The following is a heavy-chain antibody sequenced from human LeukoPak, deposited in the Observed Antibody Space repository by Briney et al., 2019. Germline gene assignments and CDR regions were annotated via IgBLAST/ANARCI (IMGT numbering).Heavy chain of an antibody. V-gene: IGHV3-53*01. CDR3: ARDLVSSYGMDV. J-gene: IGHJ6*02. Sequence: GGSLRLSCAGSGYTVSGNYMSWVRQAPGKGLEWVSVIYSGGNTYYADSVKGRFTISRDNSKNAPYLQMNSLRAEDTAVYYCARDLVSSYGMDVWGQGSTVTVSS. CDR2: IYSGGNT. CDR1: GYTVSGNY. D-gene: IGHD1-14*01.